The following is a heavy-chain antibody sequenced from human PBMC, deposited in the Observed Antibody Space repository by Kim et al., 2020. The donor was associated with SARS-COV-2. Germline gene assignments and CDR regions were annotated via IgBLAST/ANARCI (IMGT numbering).Heavy chain of an antibody. V-gene: IGHV3-7*03. Sequence: VASVRGRFTISRDTAKHSLYLQMDSLRAEDTAVYFCARDAELYDNSDYFDFWGQGTLVTVSS. CDR3: ARDAELYDNSDYFDF. D-gene: IGHD1-1*01. J-gene: IGHJ4*02.